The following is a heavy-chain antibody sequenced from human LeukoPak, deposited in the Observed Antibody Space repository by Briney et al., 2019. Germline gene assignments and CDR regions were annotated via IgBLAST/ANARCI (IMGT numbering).Heavy chain of an antibody. D-gene: IGHD3-9*01. CDR1: GGSISSSSYY. CDR3: AGPPYYDILTGYRAFDP. Sequence: SETLSLTCTVSGGSISSSSYYWGWIRQPPGKGLEWIGSIYYSGSTYYNPSLKSRVTISVDTSKNQFSLKLSSVTAADTAVYYCAGPPYYDILTGYRAFDPWAREPWSPSPQ. CDR2: IYYSGST. J-gene: IGHJ5*02. V-gene: IGHV4-39*01.